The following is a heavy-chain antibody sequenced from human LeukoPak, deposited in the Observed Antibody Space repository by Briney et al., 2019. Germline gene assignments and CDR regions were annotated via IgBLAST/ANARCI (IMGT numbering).Heavy chain of an antibody. J-gene: IGHJ4*02. V-gene: IGHV4-34*01. Sequence: PSATLSLTCAVYGGSFSDYNWSWLRQSPEKGLEWLGEINDSGRTHYNPSLKSRVTISVDTAKYQLSLSLSSLTAADTAVYYCARGLDLEGLDYWGQGTLVTVSS. CDR3: ARGLDLEGLDY. D-gene: IGHD1-1*01. CDR2: INDSGRT. CDR1: GGSFSDYN.